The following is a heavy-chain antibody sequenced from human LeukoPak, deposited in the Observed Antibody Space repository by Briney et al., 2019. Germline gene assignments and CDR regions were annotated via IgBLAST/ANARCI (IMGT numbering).Heavy chain of an antibody. CDR2: ISSSGSTI. Sequence: GGSLRLSCAASGFTFSSYEMNWVRQAPGKGPEWVSYISSSGSTIYYADSVKGRFTISRDNAKNSLYLQMNSLRAEDTAVYYCARVTSPSGYWGQGTLVTVSS. D-gene: IGHD7-27*01. V-gene: IGHV3-48*03. CDR3: ARVTSPSGY. CDR1: GFTFSSYE. J-gene: IGHJ4*02.